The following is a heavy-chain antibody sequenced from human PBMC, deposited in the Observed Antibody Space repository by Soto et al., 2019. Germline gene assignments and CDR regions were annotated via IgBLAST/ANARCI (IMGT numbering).Heavy chain of an antibody. J-gene: IGHJ5*02. CDR1: GSTFSSDW. CDR2: INSGGIST. D-gene: IGHD2-2*01. V-gene: IGHV3-74*01. CDR3: VRGYSSSLYNWLDP. Sequence: GGSLRLSCAASGSTFSSDWMHWVRQAPGKGLVWVSRINSGGISTTYADSVKGRFTISRDNAKNTLYLQMNSLRAEDTAVYYCVRGYSSSLYNWLDPWGQGTLVTVSS.